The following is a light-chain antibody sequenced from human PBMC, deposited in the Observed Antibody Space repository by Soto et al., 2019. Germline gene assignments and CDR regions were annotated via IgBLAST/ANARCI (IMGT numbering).Light chain of an antibody. V-gene: IGLV8-61*01. CDR3: VLYMGSGIRV. Sequence: QTVVTQEPSFSVSPGGTVTLTCGLSSGSVSTSYYPSWYQQTPGQAPRTLIYSTNTRSSWVPDRFSGSILGNKAALTITGAQADNESDYYCVLYMGSGIRVFGGGTKVTVL. CDR2: STN. CDR1: SGSVSTSYY. J-gene: IGLJ3*02.